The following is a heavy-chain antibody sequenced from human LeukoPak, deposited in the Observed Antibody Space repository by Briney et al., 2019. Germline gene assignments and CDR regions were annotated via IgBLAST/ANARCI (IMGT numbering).Heavy chain of an antibody. D-gene: IGHD3-3*01. V-gene: IGHV3-30*04. CDR1: GFTFSSYA. CDR3: ARGPYYDFWSGSGYYYYYYMDA. CDR2: ISYDGSNK. J-gene: IGHJ6*03. Sequence: GGSLRLSCAASGFTFSSYAMHWVRQAPGKGLEWVAVISYDGSNKYYADSVKGRFTISRDNSKNTLYLQMNSLRAEDTAVYYCARGPYYDFWSGSGYYYYYYMDAWGKGTTVTVSS.